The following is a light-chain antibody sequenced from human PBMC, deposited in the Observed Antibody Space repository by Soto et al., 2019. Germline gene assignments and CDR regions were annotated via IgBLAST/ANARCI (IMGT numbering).Light chain of an antibody. V-gene: IGKV3-20*01. Sequence: ETVMTQSPATLSVSPGERATLSCRASQSVRTKVAWYQQTPGQAPRLLIYGASSRATGIPARFSGSGSGTDFTLTISRLEPEDFAVYYCQQYGSSPLTFGQGTRLEIK. CDR2: GAS. CDR1: QSVRTK. CDR3: QQYGSSPLT. J-gene: IGKJ5*01.